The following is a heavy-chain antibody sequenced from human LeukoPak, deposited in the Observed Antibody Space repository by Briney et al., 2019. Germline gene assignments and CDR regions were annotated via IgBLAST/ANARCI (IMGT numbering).Heavy chain of an antibody. Sequence: GGSLRLSCVASGFTFSNYAMSWVRQAPGKGLEWVSVISGSGDNTYYADSVKGRFTISRDNSKNTLYLQLNSLRAEDTAVYYCAKDPYGDYDFDCWGQGTLVTVSS. CDR2: ISGSGDNT. CDR1: GFTFSNYA. J-gene: IGHJ4*02. CDR3: AKDPYGDYDFDC. D-gene: IGHD4-17*01. V-gene: IGHV3-23*01.